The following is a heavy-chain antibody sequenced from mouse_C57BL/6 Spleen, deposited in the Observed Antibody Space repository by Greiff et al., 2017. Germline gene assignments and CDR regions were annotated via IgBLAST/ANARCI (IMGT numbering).Heavy chain of an antibody. CDR3: ARSGSTVVATDY. CDR1: GYTFTSYW. D-gene: IGHD1-1*01. CDR2: IDPSDSYT. J-gene: IGHJ2*01. V-gene: IGHV1-69*01. Sequence: QVQLQQPGAELVMPGASVKLSCKASGYTFTSYWMHWVKQRPGQGLEWIGEIDPSDSYTNYNQKFKGKSTLTVDISSSTAYMQLSSLTSEDSAVYYCARSGSTVVATDYWGQGTTLTVAS.